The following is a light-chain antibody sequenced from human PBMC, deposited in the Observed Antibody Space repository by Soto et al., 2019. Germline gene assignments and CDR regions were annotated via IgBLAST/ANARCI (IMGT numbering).Light chain of an antibody. CDR2: AAS. CDR1: HDINNY. V-gene: IGKV1-27*01. CDR3: QKHNSAPHT. J-gene: IGKJ2*01. Sequence: DFQLTQSPSSLSASVGDRVTITCRASHDINNYLAWYQQKPGKVPNLLIYAASALQSGVPSRFSGSGSGTDFTLTSSSLQPEDSGTYYCQKHNSAPHTVGQGTKLEI.